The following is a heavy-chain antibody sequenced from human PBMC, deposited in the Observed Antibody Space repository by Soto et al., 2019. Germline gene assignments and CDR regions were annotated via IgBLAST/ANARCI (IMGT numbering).Heavy chain of an antibody. CDR2: MNPNSGNT. J-gene: IGHJ4*02. D-gene: IGHD3-22*01. CDR3: ARPKDYDGCLDL. CDR1: GYTFTSYD. V-gene: IGHV1-8*01. Sequence: ASVKVSCKASGYTFTSYDINWVRQATGQGLEWMGWMNPNSGNTGYAQKFQGRVTMTRDTSVSTAYMELSSLRSEDTAVYYCARPKDYDGCLDLWDQGPLVTVSS.